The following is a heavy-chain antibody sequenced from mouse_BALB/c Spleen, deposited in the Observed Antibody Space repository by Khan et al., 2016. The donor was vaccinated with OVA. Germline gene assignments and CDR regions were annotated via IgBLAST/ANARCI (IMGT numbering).Heavy chain of an antibody. CDR1: GYTFTSYW. Sequence: VQLQESGAELAKPGASVKMSCKASGYTFTSYWMHWIKQRPGQGLEWIGYINPTSGYTDYNQKFKDKATLTADKSSSTAYMQLSSLTSDDSAVYYCARDRIDYRGQGTTLPVSS. CDR2: INPTSGYT. CDR3: ARDRIDY. V-gene: IGHV1-7*01. J-gene: IGHJ2*01.